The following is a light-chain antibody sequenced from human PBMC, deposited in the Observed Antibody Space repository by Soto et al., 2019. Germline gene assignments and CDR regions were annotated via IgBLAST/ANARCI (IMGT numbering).Light chain of an antibody. CDR3: QSYDSILRGV. CDR1: SSNIGAGYD. V-gene: IGLV1-40*01. Sequence: QSVLTQPPSVSGAPGQRVTISCTGSSSNIGAGYDVHWYQQLPGTAPKLLIYGNSNRPSGVPDRFSGSKSGTSASLASTGLQAEDEADYYGQSYDSILRGVFGGGTKLTVL. CDR2: GNS. J-gene: IGLJ2*01.